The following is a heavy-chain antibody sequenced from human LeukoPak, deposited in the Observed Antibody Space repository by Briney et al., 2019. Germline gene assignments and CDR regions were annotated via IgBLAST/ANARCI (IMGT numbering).Heavy chain of an antibody. D-gene: IGHD3-10*01. V-gene: IGHV4-39*01. Sequence: ETPSLTCTVSGGSISSRSYYWGWSRQPPGKGLEWIGCFYYGGSTYCNPSLKSRVTISVDTSKNQFSLRLSSVTAADTAVYYCARHRGYYDDMDVWGQGTTVTVSS. J-gene: IGHJ6*02. CDR3: ARHRGYYDDMDV. CDR2: FYYGGST. CDR1: GGSISSRSYY.